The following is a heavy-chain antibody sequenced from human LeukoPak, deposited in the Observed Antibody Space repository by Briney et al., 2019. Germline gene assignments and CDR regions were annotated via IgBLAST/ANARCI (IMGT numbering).Heavy chain of an antibody. D-gene: IGHD6-13*01. Sequence: GGSLRLSCAASGFTFSSYSMNWVRQAPGKGLEWVSSISSSSSYIYYADSVKGRFTISRDNAKNSLYLQMNSLRAEDTAVYYCARGRTGIAAAGKSADDAFDIWGQGTMVTVSS. CDR3: ARGRTGIAAAGKSADDAFDI. J-gene: IGHJ3*02. V-gene: IGHV3-21*01. CDR2: ISSSSSYI. CDR1: GFTFSSYS.